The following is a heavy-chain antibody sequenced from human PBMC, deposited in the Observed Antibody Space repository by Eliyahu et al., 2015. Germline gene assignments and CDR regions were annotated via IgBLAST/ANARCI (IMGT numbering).Heavy chain of an antibody. CDR1: GFSISDYW. CDR3: ARAGQITAFDF. J-gene: IGHJ4*02. V-gene: IGHV3-7*01. D-gene: IGHD1-1*01. CDR2: IKQDGGET. Sequence: EVQLAESGGALVQPGGSLRLSCAASGFSISDYWMAWXRQAPGKGLQWVASIKQDGGETYYGDFVKGRFTISRDNGKNSLFLQMNSLTVDDTALYHCARAGQITAFDFWGQGSPVTVSS.